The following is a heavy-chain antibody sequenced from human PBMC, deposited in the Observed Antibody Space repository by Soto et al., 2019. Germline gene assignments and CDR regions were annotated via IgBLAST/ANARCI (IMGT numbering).Heavy chain of an antibody. CDR2: ISGSGGST. Sequence: PGGSLRLSCAASGFTFSSYAMSWVRQAPGKGLEWVSAISGSGGSTYYADSVKGRFTISRDNSKNTLYLQMNSLRAEDTAVYYCAKPSTTVISRSYFDYWGQGTLVTSPQ. D-gene: IGHD4-17*01. CDR1: GFTFSSYA. V-gene: IGHV3-23*01. J-gene: IGHJ4*02. CDR3: AKPSTTVISRSYFDY.